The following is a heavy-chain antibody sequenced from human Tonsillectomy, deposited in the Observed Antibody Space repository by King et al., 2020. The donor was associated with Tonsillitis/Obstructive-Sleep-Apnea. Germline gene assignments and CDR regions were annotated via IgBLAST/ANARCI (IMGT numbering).Heavy chain of an antibody. D-gene: IGHD3-3*01. J-gene: IGHJ6*03. Sequence: VQLVESGGGVVQPGRSLRLSCVASGFTFSNCTIHWVRQAPGKGPEWVAVISYDGSNKYYADSVKGRFTISRDSSKNTLYLQMHSLRREDTAVCYCARDTNHVCWSGPYYLDVWGRGTTVSVSS. CDR2: ISYDGSNK. V-gene: IGHV3-30*04. CDR1: GFTFSNCT. CDR3: ARDTNHVCWSGPYYLDV.